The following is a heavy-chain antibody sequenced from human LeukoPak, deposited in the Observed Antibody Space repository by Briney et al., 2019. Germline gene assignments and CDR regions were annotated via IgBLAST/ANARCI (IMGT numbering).Heavy chain of an antibody. CDR3: AKDRYTYYYDSSGYYPDAFDI. D-gene: IGHD3-22*01. CDR2: ISYDGSNK. CDR1: GFSFSSYG. V-gene: IGHV3-30*18. J-gene: IGHJ3*02. Sequence: PGGSLRLSCAASGFSFSSYGIHWVRQAPGKWLEWVAVISYDGSNKYYADSVKGRFTISRDNSKNTLYLKMNSLRAEDTAVYYCAKDRYTYYYDSSGYYPDAFDIWGQGTMVTVSS.